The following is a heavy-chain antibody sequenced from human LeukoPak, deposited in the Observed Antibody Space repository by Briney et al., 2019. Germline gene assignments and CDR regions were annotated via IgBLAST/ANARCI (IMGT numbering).Heavy chain of an antibody. Sequence: GGSLRLSCAASGFTFSRYAMSWVRQAPGKGLEWVSGISNSGGTTYYADSVKGRFTISRDNSKNTLYLQMNSLRVEDTAVYYCANRPGDPYYFDYWGQGTLVTVSS. CDR1: GFTFSRYA. CDR2: ISNSGGTT. D-gene: IGHD2-21*01. J-gene: IGHJ4*02. V-gene: IGHV3-23*01. CDR3: ANRPGDPYYFDY.